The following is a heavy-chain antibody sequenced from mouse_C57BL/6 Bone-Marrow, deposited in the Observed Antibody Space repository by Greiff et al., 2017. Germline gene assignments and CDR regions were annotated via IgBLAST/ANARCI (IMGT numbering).Heavy chain of an antibody. CDR1: GYSFTDYN. D-gene: IGHD2-1*01. Sequence: EVQLQQSGPELVKPGASVKISCKASGYSFTDYNMNWVKQSNGKSLEWIGVINPNYGTTSYNQKFKGKATLTVDQSSSTAYMQLNSLTSADSAVYYCANFYYGNYYARDYWGQGTSVTVSS. J-gene: IGHJ4*01. V-gene: IGHV1-39*01. CDR3: ANFYYGNYYARDY. CDR2: INPNYGTT.